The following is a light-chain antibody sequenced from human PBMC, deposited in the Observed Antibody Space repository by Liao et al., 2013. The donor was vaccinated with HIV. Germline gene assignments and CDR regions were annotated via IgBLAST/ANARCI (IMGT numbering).Light chain of an antibody. Sequence: SYELTQPPSVSVAPGMTARLTCGGNNIGTKSVHWYQQKPGRAPVLVIAHDSDRPSGIPERFSGSNSGNTATLTISRVEPGDEADYYCQVWDSGSDVVFGGGTKVAV. CDR2: HDS. J-gene: IGLJ2*01. CDR1: NIGTKS. V-gene: IGLV3-21*04. CDR3: QVWDSGSDVV.